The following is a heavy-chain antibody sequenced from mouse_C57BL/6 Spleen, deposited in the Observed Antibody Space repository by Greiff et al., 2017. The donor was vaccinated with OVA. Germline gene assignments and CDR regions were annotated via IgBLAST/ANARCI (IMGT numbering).Heavy chain of an antibody. CDR2: INPYNGGT. D-gene: IGHD4-1*01. CDR1: GYTFTDYY. Sequence: EVQLQQSGPVLVKPGASVKMSCKASGYTFTDYYMNWVKQSHGKSLEWIGVINPYNGGTSYNQKFKGKATLTVDKSSSTAYMELNSLTSEDSAVYYCARGANWDLPFAYWGQGTLVTVSA. J-gene: IGHJ3*01. CDR3: ARGANWDLPFAY. V-gene: IGHV1-19*01.